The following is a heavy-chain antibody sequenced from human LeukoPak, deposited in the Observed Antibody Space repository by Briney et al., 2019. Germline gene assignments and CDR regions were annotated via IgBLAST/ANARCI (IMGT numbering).Heavy chain of an antibody. CDR1: GFAFSDFS. CDR3: ARDDNWGFDY. D-gene: IGHD7-27*01. J-gene: IGHJ4*02. CDR2: TRGSGSGM. Sequence: GGSLRLSCAASGFAFSDFSMNWGRQAPGKGLEWVANTRGSGSGMGSGNYYAVSVKGRFTISRDDAKNSLYLQMNSLRAEDTAFYYCARDDNWGFDYWGQGALVTVSS. V-gene: IGHV3-21*05.